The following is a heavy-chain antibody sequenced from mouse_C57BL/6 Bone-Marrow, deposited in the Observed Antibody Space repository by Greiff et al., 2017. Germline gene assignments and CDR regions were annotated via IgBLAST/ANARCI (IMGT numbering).Heavy chain of an antibody. D-gene: IGHD2-3*01. CDR2: IDPSDSYT. CDR1: GYTFTSYW. V-gene: IGHV1-69*01. CDR3: ARFGYYVGYYAMDY. Sequence: VQLQQPGAELVMPGASVKLSCKASGYTFTSYWMHWVKQRPGQGLEWIGEIDPSDSYTNYNQKFKGKSTLTVDKSSSTAYMQLSSLTSEDSAVYYCARFGYYVGYYAMDYWGQGTSVTVSS. J-gene: IGHJ4*01.